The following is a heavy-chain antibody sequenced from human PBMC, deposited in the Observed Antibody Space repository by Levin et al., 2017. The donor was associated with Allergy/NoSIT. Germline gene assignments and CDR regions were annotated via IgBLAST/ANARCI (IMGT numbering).Heavy chain of an antibody. CDR1: GFTFSSYA. CDR3: AKGMDVGAKVRGVWYYYYVMDV. Sequence: GGSLRLSCAASGFTFSSYAMNWVRQAPGKGLEWVSGISGSGTSAYYADSVKGRITISRDNSKNTLYLQMNSLRAEDAAVYYCAKGMDVGAKVRGVWYYYYVMDVWGQGTTVTVSS. V-gene: IGHV3-23*01. D-gene: IGHD3-10*01. J-gene: IGHJ6*02. CDR2: ISGSGTSA.